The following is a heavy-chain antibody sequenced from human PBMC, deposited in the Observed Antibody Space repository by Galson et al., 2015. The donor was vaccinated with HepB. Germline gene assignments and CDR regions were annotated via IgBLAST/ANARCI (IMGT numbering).Heavy chain of an antibody. J-gene: IGHJ4*02. CDR3: ARESPPPDCGGDCYDYFDY. CDR1: GGSVSSGSYY. Sequence: SETLSLTCTVSGGSVSSGSYYWSWIRQPPGKGLEWIGYIYYSGSTNYNPSLKSRVTISVDTSKNQFSLKLSSVTAADTAVYYCARESPPPDCGGDCYDYFDYWGQGTLVTVSS. V-gene: IGHV4-61*01. CDR2: IYYSGST. D-gene: IGHD2-21*02.